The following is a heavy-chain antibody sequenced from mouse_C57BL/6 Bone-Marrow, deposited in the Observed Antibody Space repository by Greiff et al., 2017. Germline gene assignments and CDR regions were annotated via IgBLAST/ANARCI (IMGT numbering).Heavy chain of an antibody. J-gene: IGHJ3*01. CDR1: GFTFSDYG. D-gene: IGHD2-4*01. CDR3: GRGINL. Sequence: EVQVVESGGGLVKPGGSLKLSCAASGFTFSDYGMHWVRQAPEKGLEWVAYISSGSSTIYYADTVKGRFTITRDNAKNTRFLQTTRMRSKDTAMYCCGRGINLWGQGAVVTVSA. V-gene: IGHV5-17*01. CDR2: ISSGSSTI.